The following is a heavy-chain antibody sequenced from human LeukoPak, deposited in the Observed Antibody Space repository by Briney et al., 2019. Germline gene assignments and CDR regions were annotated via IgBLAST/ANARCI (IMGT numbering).Heavy chain of an antibody. V-gene: IGHV4-34*01. D-gene: IGHD5-18*01. CDR3: ARLRGYSYGYADY. J-gene: IGHJ4*02. CDR1: GGSFSGYY. CDR2: INHSGST. Sequence: PSETLSLTCAVYGGSFSGYYWTWIRQPPGKGLETIGEINHSGSTNYNPSLKSRVTISVDTSKNQFSLKLTSVTAADTAVYYCARLRGYSYGYADYWGQGTLVTVSS.